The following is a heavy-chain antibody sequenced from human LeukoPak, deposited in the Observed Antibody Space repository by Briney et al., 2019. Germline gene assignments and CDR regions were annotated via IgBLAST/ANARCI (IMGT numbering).Heavy chain of an antibody. CDR3: AKVKLPPSLYYFDY. Sequence: PGGPLRLSCAASGFTFSSYAMSWVRQAPGKGLEWVSAISGSGGSTYYADSVKGRFTISRDNSKNTLYLQMNSLRAEDTAVYYCAKVKLPPSLYYFDYWGQGTLVTVSS. D-gene: IGHD4-23*01. CDR1: GFTFSSYA. V-gene: IGHV3-23*01. CDR2: ISGSGGST. J-gene: IGHJ4*02.